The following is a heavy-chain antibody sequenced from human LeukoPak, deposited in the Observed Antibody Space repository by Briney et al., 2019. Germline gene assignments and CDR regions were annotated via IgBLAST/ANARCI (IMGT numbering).Heavy chain of an antibody. CDR3: AREMTYYYDSSGYPTDY. J-gene: IGHJ4*02. Sequence: PGGSLRLSCAASGFTFSSYGVNWVRQAPGKGREWVSYISSSSSTIYYADSVKGRFTISRDNAKNSLYLQMNSLRAEDTAVYYCAREMTYYYDSSGYPTDYWGQGTLVTVSS. V-gene: IGHV3-48*01. CDR2: ISSSSSTI. D-gene: IGHD3-22*01. CDR1: GFTFSSYG.